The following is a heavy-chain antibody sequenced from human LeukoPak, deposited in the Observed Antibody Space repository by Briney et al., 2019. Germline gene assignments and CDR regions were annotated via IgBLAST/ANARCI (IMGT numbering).Heavy chain of an antibody. V-gene: IGHV4-61*02. CDR3: ARDSDFWSGYYYYYYMDV. CDR2: IYSSGST. J-gene: IGHJ6*03. D-gene: IGHD3-3*01. CDR1: GGSISSGSYY. Sequence: SQTLSLTCTVSGGSISSGSYYWSWIRQPAGKGLEWIGRIYSSGSTNYSPSLKSRVTISVDTSKNQFSLKLSSVTAADTAVYYCARDSDFWSGYYYYYYMDVWGKGTTVTVSS.